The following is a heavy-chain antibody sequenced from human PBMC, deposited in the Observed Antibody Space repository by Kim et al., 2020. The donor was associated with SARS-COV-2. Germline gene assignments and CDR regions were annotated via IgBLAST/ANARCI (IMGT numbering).Heavy chain of an antibody. J-gene: IGHJ4*01. CDR2: INHSGST. CDR3: ARGTSRAAPSGAYYFAY. D-gene: IGHD3-10*01. CDR1: GGSFSGYY. V-gene: IGHV4-34*01. Sequence: SETLSLTCAVYGGSFSGYYWSWIRQPPGKGLEWIGEINHSGSTNYNPSLKSRVTISVDTSKNQFSLKLSSVTAADTAVYYCARGTSRAAPSGAYYFAYWG.